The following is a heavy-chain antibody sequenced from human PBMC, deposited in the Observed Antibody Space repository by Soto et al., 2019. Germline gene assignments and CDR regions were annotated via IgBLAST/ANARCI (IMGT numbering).Heavy chain of an antibody. V-gene: IGHV3-30-3*01. CDR3: ASSYDFWSGYFSKYYYYGMDV. D-gene: IGHD3-3*01. J-gene: IGHJ6*02. Sequence: GGSLRLSSAASGFTFSSYAMHWVRQAPGKGLEWVAVISYDGSNKYYADSVKGRFTISRDNSKNTLYLQMNSLRAEDTAVYYCASSYDFWSGYFSKYYYYGMDVWGQGTTVTVSS. CDR2: ISYDGSNK. CDR1: GFTFSSYA.